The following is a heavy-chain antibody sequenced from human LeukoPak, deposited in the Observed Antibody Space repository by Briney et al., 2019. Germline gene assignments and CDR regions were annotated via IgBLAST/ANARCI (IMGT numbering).Heavy chain of an antibody. J-gene: IGHJ6*03. CDR3: ARGRDYTKTAYYMDV. CDR1: GGSISSYY. Sequence: PAETLSLTCTVSGGSISSYYWSWIRQPAGKGLEWIGRIYTSGSTNYNPSLKSRVTMSVDTSKNHFSLKLSSVTAADTAVYYCARGRDYTKTAYYMDVWGKGTTVTVSS. D-gene: IGHD4-11*01. V-gene: IGHV4-4*07. CDR2: IYTSGST.